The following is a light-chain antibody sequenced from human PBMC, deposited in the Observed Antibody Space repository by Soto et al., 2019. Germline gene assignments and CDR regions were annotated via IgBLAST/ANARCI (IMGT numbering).Light chain of an antibody. J-gene: IGKJ1*01. CDR2: AAS. CDR3: QHYNSYSEA. CDR1: QGISSY. Sequence: DIQLTQSPSFLSTSVGDRVTITCRASQGISSYLAWYQQKPGQAPKVLIYAASALQSGVPSRFSGSGSETEFTLTISSLQPDDFATYYCQHYNSYSEAFGQGTKVDI. V-gene: IGKV1-9*01.